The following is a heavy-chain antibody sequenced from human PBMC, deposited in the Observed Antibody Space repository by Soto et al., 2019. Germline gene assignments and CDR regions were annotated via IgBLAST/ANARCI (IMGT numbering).Heavy chain of an antibody. D-gene: IGHD1-1*01. V-gene: IGHV4-59*08. CDR3: ARHERAGNNWFDP. CDR1: GGYIISYD. Sequence: TSATLSLTCTVTGGYIISYDCSWIRQFPGKGLEWIGFMYYFGLSNYNPSLKSRVTISLDTSKNQFSLMLSFVTAADSAVFYCARHERAGNNWFDPWGQGTLVTVSS. CDR2: MYYFGLS. J-gene: IGHJ5*02.